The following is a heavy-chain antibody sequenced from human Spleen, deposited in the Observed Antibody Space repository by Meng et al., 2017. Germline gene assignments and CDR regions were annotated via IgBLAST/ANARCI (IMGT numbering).Heavy chain of an antibody. CDR2: SYSSGNT. V-gene: IGHV4-31*03. D-gene: IGHD5-12*01. Sequence: VPLQESGPGLVKPSQTLSLTCTVSGDSFSSGGYYWSWIRQHPGKGLEWIGYSYSSGNTNYNPSLKSRVTISVEKSKNQFSLSVTSVNGADTAVYYCARYAIVAGVFDLWGRGTLVTVSS. CDR3: ARYAIVAGVFDL. J-gene: IGHJ2*01. CDR1: GDSFSSGGYY.